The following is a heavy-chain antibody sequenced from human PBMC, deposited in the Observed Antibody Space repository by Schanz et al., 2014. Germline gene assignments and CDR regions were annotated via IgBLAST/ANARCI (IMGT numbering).Heavy chain of an antibody. CDR3: TRRRYSYALSALDI. CDR1: GYTFSDYY. CDR2: INPNTGGT. D-gene: IGHD5-18*01. Sequence: QVQLVQSGPEVKKPGASVKVSCKASGYTFSDYYIHWVRQAPGQGREWMGWINPNTGGTNFAQKLQGRVSMTTDESTSTALMELRSLRSDDAALYYCTRRRYSYALSALDIWGQGTMVTVSS. J-gene: IGHJ3*02. V-gene: IGHV1-2*02.